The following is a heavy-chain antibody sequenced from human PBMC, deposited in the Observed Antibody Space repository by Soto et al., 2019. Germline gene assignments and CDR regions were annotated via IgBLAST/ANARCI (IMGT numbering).Heavy chain of an antibody. CDR2: INSDGSST. CDR3: ARRGAVAGLHY. Sequence: EVQLVESGGGLVQPGGSLRVSCAASGFTFSSYWMHWVRQAPGMGLVWVSRINSDGSSTSYADSVKGRFTISRDNAKNTLYLQMNSLRAEDTAIYYCARRGAVAGLHYWGQGTLVTVSS. J-gene: IGHJ4*02. D-gene: IGHD6-19*01. V-gene: IGHV3-74*01. CDR1: GFTFSSYW.